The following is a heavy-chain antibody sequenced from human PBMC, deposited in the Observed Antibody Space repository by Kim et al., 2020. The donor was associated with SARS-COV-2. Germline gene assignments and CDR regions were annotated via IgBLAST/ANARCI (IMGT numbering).Heavy chain of an antibody. D-gene: IGHD3-10*01. CDR3: AKDISPAITMVRGVIN. J-gene: IGHJ4*02. V-gene: IGHV3-23*01. Sequence: SVKGRFTISRDNSKNTLYLQMNSLRAEDTAVYYCAKDISPAITMVRGVINWGQGTLVTVSS.